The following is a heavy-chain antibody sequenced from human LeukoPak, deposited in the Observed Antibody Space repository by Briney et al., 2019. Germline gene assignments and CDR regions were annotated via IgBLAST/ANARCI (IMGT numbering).Heavy chain of an antibody. CDR1: RYTFTSYV. CDR2: MNPNSGNT. Sequence: ASVKVSRKASRYTFTSYVINWVGQATGQGLGWMGWMNPNSGNTAYAQKFQGRVTITRNTSISTAYMELSSLRSEDTAVYYCARSSYYYYYMDVWGKGTTVTVSS. V-gene: IGHV1-8*03. CDR3: ARSSYYYYYMDV. J-gene: IGHJ6*03.